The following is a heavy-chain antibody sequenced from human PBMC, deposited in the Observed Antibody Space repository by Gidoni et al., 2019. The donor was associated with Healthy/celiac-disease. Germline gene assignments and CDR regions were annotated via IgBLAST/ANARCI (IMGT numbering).Heavy chain of an antibody. Sequence: QVQLVQSGAEVKKPGSSVKVSCKASGGTFSSYAISWVRPAPGKGLEWMGRNIPILGIANYAQKFQGRVTITADKSTSTAYMELSSLRSEDTAVYYCARDADTAMATVDYWGQGTLVTVSS. J-gene: IGHJ4*02. CDR3: ARDADTAMATVDY. V-gene: IGHV1-69*04. CDR1: GGTFSSYA. D-gene: IGHD5-18*01. CDR2: NIPILGIA.